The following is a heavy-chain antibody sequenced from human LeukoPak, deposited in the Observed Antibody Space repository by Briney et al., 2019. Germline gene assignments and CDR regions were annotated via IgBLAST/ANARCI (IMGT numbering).Heavy chain of an antibody. V-gene: IGHV1-69*15. J-gene: IGHJ6*02. CDR1: GGTFSSYA. CDR2: IIPIFGIA. Sequence: ASVKVSCKASGGTFSSYAISWVRQAPGQGLEWMGRIIPIFGIANYAQKFQGRVTITADESTSTAYMELSSLRSEGTAVYYCASFNSDIVVVPAAMTGMDVWGQGTTVTVSS. D-gene: IGHD2-2*01. CDR3: ASFNSDIVVVPAAMTGMDV.